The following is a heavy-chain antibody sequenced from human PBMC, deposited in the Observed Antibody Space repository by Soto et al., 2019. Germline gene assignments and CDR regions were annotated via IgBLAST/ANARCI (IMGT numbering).Heavy chain of an antibody. V-gene: IGHV3-30*18. D-gene: IGHD1-26*01. Sequence: QVQLVESGGGVVQPGRSLRLSCAASGFTFSSYGMHWVRQAPGKGLEWVAVISYDGSNKYYADSVKGRFTISRDNSKNTLYLQMNSLRAEDTAVYYCAKEAKEWEQYWYFDLWGRGTLVTVSS. CDR1: GFTFSSYG. CDR2: ISYDGSNK. J-gene: IGHJ2*01. CDR3: AKEAKEWEQYWYFDL.